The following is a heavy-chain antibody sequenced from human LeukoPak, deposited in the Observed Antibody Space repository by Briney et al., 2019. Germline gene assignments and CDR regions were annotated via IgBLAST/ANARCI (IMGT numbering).Heavy chain of an antibody. CDR2: IYYSGST. D-gene: IGHD2-21*02. CDR3: ARVGDCGGDCRDYYYFDY. CDR1: GGSISSYY. Sequence: SETLSLTCTVSGGSISSYYWSWIRQPPGKGLEWNGYIYYSGSTNYNPSLKSRVTISVDTSKNQFSLKLSSVTAADTAVYYCARVGDCGGDCRDYYYFDYWGQGTLVTVSS. J-gene: IGHJ4*02. V-gene: IGHV4-59*01.